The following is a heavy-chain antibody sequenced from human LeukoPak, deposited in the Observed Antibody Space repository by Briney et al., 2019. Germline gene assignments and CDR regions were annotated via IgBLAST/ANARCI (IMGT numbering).Heavy chain of an antibody. D-gene: IGHD3-22*01. CDR3: ARGNDSSGYFNPYAEYFQH. CDR2: ISAYNGNT. V-gene: IGHV1-18*01. CDR1: GYTFTSYG. Sequence: APVKVSCKASGYTFTSYGISWVRQAPGQGLEWMGWISAYNGNTNYAQKLQGRVTMTTDTSTSTAYMELRSLRSDDTAVYYCARGNDSSGYFNPYAEYFQHWGQGTLVTVSS. J-gene: IGHJ1*01.